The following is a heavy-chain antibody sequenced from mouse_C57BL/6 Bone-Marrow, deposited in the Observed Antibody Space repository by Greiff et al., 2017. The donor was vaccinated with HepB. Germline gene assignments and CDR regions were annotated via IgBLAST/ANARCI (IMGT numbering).Heavy chain of an antibody. CDR2: ISSGGDYI. CDR3: TRDPYGTDGMDY. D-gene: IGHD1-1*02. J-gene: IGHJ4*01. V-gene: IGHV5-9-1*02. CDR1: GFTFSSYA. Sequence: EVQGVESGEGLVKPGGSLKLSCAASGFTFSSYAMSWVRQTPEKRLEWVAYISSGGDYIYYADTVKGRFTISRDNARNTLYLQMSSLKSEDTAMYYCTRDPYGTDGMDYWGQGTSVTVSS.